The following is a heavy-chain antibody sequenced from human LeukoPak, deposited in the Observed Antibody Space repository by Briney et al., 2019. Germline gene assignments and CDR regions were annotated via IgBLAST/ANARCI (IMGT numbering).Heavy chain of an antibody. CDR3: ARRYSAYDPYFDY. Sequence: PSETLSLTCTVSGGSISSYYWSWIRQPPGKGLEWIGYLYYIGSTNYNPSLKSRVTISVDTSKNQFSLMLSSVTAADTAVYYCARRYSAYDPYFDYWGQETLVTVSS. J-gene: IGHJ4*02. CDR2: LYYIGST. V-gene: IGHV4-59*08. D-gene: IGHD5-12*01. CDR1: GGSISSYY.